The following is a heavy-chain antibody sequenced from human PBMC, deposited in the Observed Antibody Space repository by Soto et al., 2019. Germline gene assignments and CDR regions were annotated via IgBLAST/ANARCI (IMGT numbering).Heavy chain of an antibody. D-gene: IGHD3-10*01. J-gene: IGHJ6*03. Sequence: ETLSLTCTVSGGSISSYYWSWIRQPPGKGLEWIGYIYYSGSTNYNPSLKSRVTISRDNSKNTLYLQMNSLRAEDTAVYYCAKDGWTPYYYYYYMDVWGKGTTVTVSS. V-gene: IGHV4-59*01. CDR3: AKDGWTPYYYYYYMDV. CDR1: GGSISSYY. CDR2: IYYSGST.